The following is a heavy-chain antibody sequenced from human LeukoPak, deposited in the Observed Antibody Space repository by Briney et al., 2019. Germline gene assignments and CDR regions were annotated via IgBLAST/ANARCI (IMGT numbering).Heavy chain of an antibody. J-gene: IGHJ5*02. Sequence: PSETLSLTCAVYGGSFSGYYWSWIRQPPGKGLEWIGEINHSGSTNYNPSLKSRVTISVDTSKNQFSLKLSSVTAADTAVYYCARDRSGSAGWFDPWGQGTLVTVSS. V-gene: IGHV4-34*01. CDR2: INHSGST. CDR3: ARDRSGSAGWFDP. D-gene: IGHD6-25*01. CDR1: GGSFSGYY.